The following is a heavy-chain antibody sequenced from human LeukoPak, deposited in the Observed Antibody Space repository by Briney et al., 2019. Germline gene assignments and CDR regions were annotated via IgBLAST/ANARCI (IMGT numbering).Heavy chain of an antibody. CDR1: GGSISSGDYY. D-gene: IGHD4-17*01. CDR3: ASTTGRRRAFDI. V-gene: IGHV4-30-4*01. CDR2: IYYSGST. J-gene: IGHJ3*02. Sequence: SETLSLTCTVSGGSISSGDYYWSWIRQPPGKGLEWIGYIYYSGSTYYNPSLKSRVTISVDTSKNQFSLKLSSVTAADTAVYYCASTTGRRRAFDIWAKGQWSPSLQ.